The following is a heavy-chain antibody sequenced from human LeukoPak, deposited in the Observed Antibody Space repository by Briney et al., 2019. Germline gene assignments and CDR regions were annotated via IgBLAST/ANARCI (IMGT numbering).Heavy chain of an antibody. V-gene: IGHV3-23*01. CDR1: GFTFSSYA. CDR3: VNGVSGTGWIPYYDN. CDR2: ISGSYDST. D-gene: IGHD5-18*01. J-gene: IGHJ4*02. Sequence: GGSLRLSCAASGFTFSSYAMSWVRQAPGKGLEWVSGISGSYDSTYYADSVKGRFTISRDNSKNTLYLQMNSLRAEDTAIYYCVNGVSGTGWIPYYDNWGQGTLVTVSS.